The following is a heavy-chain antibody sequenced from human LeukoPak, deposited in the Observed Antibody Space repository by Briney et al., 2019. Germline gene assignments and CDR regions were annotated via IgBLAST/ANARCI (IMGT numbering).Heavy chain of an antibody. D-gene: IGHD2-2*01. Sequence: PGRSLTLSCAPSGFTPSSYWMHWVRQAPGKGLVWVSRINSDGSSTSYADSVKGRFTISRDNAKNTLYLQMNSVRAEDTAVYYCARGVGYCSSTSCYWWFDPRGQGALVTVCS. V-gene: IGHV3-74*01. CDR1: GFTPSSYW. CDR2: INSDGSST. CDR3: ARGVGYCSSTSCYWWFDP. J-gene: IGHJ5*02.